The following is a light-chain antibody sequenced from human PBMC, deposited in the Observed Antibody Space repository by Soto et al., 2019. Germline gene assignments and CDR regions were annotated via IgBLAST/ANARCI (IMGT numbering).Light chain of an antibody. CDR2: EAS. Sequence: GDRVTITCLASQSIGRWLAWFQQKPGKAPNLLIYEASTLESGVPSRFSGSGSGTEFTLTISSLQSDDFASYYCQQYNSYPFTFGQGTRLEIK. J-gene: IGKJ5*01. V-gene: IGKV1-5*03. CDR3: QQYNSYPFT. CDR1: QSIGRW.